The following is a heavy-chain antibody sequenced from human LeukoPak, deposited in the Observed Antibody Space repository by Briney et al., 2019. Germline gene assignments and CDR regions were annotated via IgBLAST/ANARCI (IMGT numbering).Heavy chain of an antibody. J-gene: IGHJ4*02. Sequence: GGSLRLSCAASGFTFSSYAMHWVRQAPGKGLEWVAVISYDGSNKYYADSVKGRFTISRDNSKNTLYLQMNSLRAEDTAVYYCAKEWGPLHGSYYVWGQGTLVTVSS. D-gene: IGHD1-26*01. CDR1: GFTFSSYA. CDR3: AKEWGPLHGSYYV. V-gene: IGHV3-30-3*01. CDR2: ISYDGSNK.